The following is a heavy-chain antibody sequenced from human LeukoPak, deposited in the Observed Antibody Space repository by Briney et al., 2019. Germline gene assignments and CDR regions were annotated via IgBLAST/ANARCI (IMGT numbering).Heavy chain of an antibody. CDR3: AKGLNTNYGSGSYLHYYYGMDV. CDR2: ISYDGSNK. Sequence: GGSLRLSCAASGFTFSSYGMHCVRQAPGKGLEWVAVISYDGSNKYYADSVKGRFTTSRDNSKNTLYLQMNSLRAEDTAVYYCAKGLNTNYGSGSYLHYYYGMDVWGQGTTVTVSS. D-gene: IGHD3-10*01. CDR1: GFTFSSYG. J-gene: IGHJ6*02. V-gene: IGHV3-30*18.